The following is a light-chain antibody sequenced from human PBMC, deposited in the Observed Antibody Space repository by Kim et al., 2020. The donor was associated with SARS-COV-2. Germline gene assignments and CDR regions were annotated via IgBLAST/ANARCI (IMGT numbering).Light chain of an antibody. J-gene: IGLJ3*02. V-gene: IGLV3-1*01. Sequence: SYELTQPPSVSVSPGQTASITCPGDKLGDKYACWYQQKPGQSPVLVIYQDSKRPSGIPERFSGSNSGNTATLTISGTQAMDEADYYCPAWDSSTAVFGGGTQLTVL. CDR1: KLGDKY. CDR3: PAWDSSTAV. CDR2: QDS.